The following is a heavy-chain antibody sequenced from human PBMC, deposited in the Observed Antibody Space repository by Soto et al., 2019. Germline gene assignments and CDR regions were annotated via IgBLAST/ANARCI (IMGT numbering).Heavy chain of an antibody. J-gene: IGHJ4*02. CDR3: GRRVADSRGYYYADY. D-gene: IGHD3-22*01. V-gene: IGHV4-39*01. CDR2: IYYSGST. CDR1: GGSISDGSYL. Sequence: QLQLRESGPGLVKPSETLSLTCTVSGGSISDGSYLWAWIRQPPGKGLEWIGSIYYSGSTYYNPSFKGRVTISVDTSKNEFSLKLSSLAAADTAVYVGGRRVADSRGYYYADYWGQGTLVTVSS.